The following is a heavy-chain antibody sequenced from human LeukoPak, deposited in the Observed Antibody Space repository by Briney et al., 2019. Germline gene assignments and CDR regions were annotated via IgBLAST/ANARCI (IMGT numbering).Heavy chain of an antibody. CDR1: GFTFSSYA. Sequence: GGSLRLSCAASGFTFSSYAMSWVRQAPGKGLEWVSAISGSGGSTYYADSVKGRFTISRDNSKNMLYLQMNSVRAEDTAVYYCANIWVRELLHEYFQHWGQGTLVTVSS. CDR3: ANIWVRELLHEYFQH. J-gene: IGHJ1*01. V-gene: IGHV3-23*01. D-gene: IGHD3-10*01. CDR2: ISGSGGST.